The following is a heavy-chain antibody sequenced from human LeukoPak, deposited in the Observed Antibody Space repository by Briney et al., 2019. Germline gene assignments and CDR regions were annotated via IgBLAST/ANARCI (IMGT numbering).Heavy chain of an antibody. CDR2: IYTSGST. CDR3: AREGSGVLYYYYGMDV. D-gene: IGHD3-3*01. V-gene: IGHV4-61*02. Sequence: PSQTLSLTCTVSGGSISSGSYYWSWIRQPAGKGLEWIGRIYTSGSTNYNPSLKSRVTISVDTSKNQFSLKLSSVTAADTAVYYCAREGSGVLYYYYGMDVWGQGTTVTVSS. CDR1: GGSISSGSYY. J-gene: IGHJ6*02.